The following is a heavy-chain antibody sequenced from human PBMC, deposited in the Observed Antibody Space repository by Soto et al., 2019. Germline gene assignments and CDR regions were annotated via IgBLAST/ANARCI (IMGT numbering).Heavy chain of an antibody. J-gene: IGHJ6*02. CDR2: IYYSGST. Sequence: TLSLTCTVSGGSISSGGYYWSWIRQHPGKGLEWIGYIYYSGSTYYNPSLKSRVTISVDTSKNQFSLKLSSVTAADTAVYYCASYDFWSGYPRAANYYYGMDVWGQGTTVTVSS. CDR1: GGSISSGGYY. CDR3: ASYDFWSGYPRAANYYYGMDV. V-gene: IGHV4-31*03. D-gene: IGHD3-3*01.